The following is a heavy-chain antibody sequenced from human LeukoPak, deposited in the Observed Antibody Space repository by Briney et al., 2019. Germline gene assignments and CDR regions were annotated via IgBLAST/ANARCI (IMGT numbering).Heavy chain of an antibody. CDR1: GGSLNSYY. V-gene: IGHV4-59*01. D-gene: IGHD5-24*01. Sequence: SETLSLTCTVSGGSLNSYYWSWIRQPPGKGLEWIGYMYFSGSTKYNPSLKSRVTISLDMSKNQFSLRLRSVTAADTAVYYCARAKGITSFDYWGQGTLVTVSS. CDR3: ARAKGITSFDY. CDR2: MYFSGST. J-gene: IGHJ4*02.